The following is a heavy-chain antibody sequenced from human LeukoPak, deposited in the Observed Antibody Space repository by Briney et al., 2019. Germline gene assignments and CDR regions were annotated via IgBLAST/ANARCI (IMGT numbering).Heavy chain of an antibody. CDR2: IRYDESNR. V-gene: IGHV3-30*02. CDR3: AKDPYCTSITYNPYYMDV. CDR1: GFIFSSFG. D-gene: IGHD2/OR15-2a*01. J-gene: IGHJ6*03. Sequence: GGSLRLSCAASGFIFSSFGMHWVRQAPGKGLEWVAFIRYDESNRHYADSVQGRFTISRDNSKNTLFLQMNSLRPEDTAVYYCAKDPYCTSITYNPYYMDVWGRGTTVTVSS.